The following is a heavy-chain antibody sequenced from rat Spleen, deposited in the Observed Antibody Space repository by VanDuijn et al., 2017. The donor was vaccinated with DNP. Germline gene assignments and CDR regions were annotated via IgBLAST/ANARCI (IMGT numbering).Heavy chain of an antibody. Sequence: EVQLVESGGGLVQPGRSLRLSCAASGFSISNYNMAWVRQAPKKGLEWVATIISDGSRTYYRDSVKGRFTISRDNAKSTLYLQMDSLRSEDTATYYCTRHVTNWDHYFDYWGQGVMVTVSS. V-gene: IGHV5S10*01. J-gene: IGHJ2*01. CDR3: TRHVTNWDHYFDY. CDR1: GFSISNYN. CDR2: IISDGSRT. D-gene: IGHD5-1*01.